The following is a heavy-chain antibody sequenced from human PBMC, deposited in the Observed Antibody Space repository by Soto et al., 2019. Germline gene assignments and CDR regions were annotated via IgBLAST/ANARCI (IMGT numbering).Heavy chain of an antibody. V-gene: IGHV4-30-4*01. CDR2: IYYRGST. D-gene: IGHD3-9*01. J-gene: IGHJ4*02. Sequence: QVQLQESGPGLVKPSQTLSLTCTVSGGSISGGDYYWSWIRQPPGKGLEWIGYIYYRGSTYYNPSLKSRINISVDTSKNQFSLKLSSVTAADTAVYYCARGPTYYDILTGLFFDYWGQGSLVTVSS. CDR1: GGSISGGDYY. CDR3: ARGPTYYDILTGLFFDY.